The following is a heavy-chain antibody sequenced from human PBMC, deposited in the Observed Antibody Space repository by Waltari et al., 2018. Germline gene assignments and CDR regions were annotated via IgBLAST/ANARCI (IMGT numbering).Heavy chain of an antibody. J-gene: IGHJ4*02. CDR3: ARRDYYDSSGYYYD. Sequence: QLQLQESGPGLVKPSETLSLTCTVSGGSISSSSYYWGWLRQPPGKGLEWIGSIYYSGSTYYNPSLKSRVTISVDTSKNQFSLKLSSVTAADTAVYYCARRDYYDSSGYYYDWGQGTLVTVSS. CDR2: IYYSGST. CDR1: GGSISSSSYY. D-gene: IGHD3-22*01. V-gene: IGHV4-39*01.